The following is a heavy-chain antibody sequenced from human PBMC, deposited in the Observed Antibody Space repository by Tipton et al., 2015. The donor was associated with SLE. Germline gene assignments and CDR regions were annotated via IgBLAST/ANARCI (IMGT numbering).Heavy chain of an antibody. Sequence: GSLRLSCATSGFTFGLYWMHWVRQTPGKAPVWVSRISYDGGEKHYSDAVKGRFTISRDFANSMGYLQMNSLRAEDTAVYYCIRGGSATSNAGFDIWGQGTVVNVSS. CDR2: ISYDGGEK. CDR1: GFTFGLYW. V-gene: IGHV3-74*01. D-gene: IGHD6-25*01. J-gene: IGHJ3*02. CDR3: IRGGSATSNAGFDI.